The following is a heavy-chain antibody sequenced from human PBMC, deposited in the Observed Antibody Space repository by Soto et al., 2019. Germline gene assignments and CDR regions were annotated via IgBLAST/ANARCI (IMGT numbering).Heavy chain of an antibody. V-gene: IGHV3-74*01. D-gene: IGHD6-6*01. CDR3: AASAEYSDSSLDY. J-gene: IGHJ4*02. Sequence: EVQLVESGGGLLQPGGSLRLSCAASGFTFRSYWMHWVRQAPGKGLVWVSRINTDGSSTSYADSVKGRFTISRDNAKNTLYLQLNSLRADDTAVYYCAASAEYSDSSLDYWGQGTLVTVSS. CDR1: GFTFRSYW. CDR2: INTDGSST.